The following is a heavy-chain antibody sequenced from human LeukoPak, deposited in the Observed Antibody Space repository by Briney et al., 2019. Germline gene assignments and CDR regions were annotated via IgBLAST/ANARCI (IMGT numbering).Heavy chain of an antibody. CDR3: ARTYINFNNCFDP. J-gene: IGHJ5*02. CDR1: GYSISNGYN. CDR2: ISHIGST. Sequence: KTSETLSLTCTVSGYSISNGYNWGWVRQPPGKGLECIGSISHIGSTYYNPSLESRVTISLDTSNNQFSLELSSVTAADTAVYYCARTYINFNNCFDPWGQGTLVTVSS. D-gene: IGHD4-11*01. V-gene: IGHV4-38-2*02.